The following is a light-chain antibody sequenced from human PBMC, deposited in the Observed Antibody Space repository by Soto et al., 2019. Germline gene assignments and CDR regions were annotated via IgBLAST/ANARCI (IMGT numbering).Light chain of an antibody. CDR3: QQYGSSPIT. Sequence: EIVLTQSPGTLSLSPGERATLSCRASQSVSIAWYQQKPGQAPRLLIYGASSRATGIPDRFSGSGSGTDFTLTISRLEPEDFAVYYCQQYGSSPITFGGGTKVEIK. J-gene: IGKJ4*01. V-gene: IGKV3-20*01. CDR2: GAS. CDR1: QSVS.